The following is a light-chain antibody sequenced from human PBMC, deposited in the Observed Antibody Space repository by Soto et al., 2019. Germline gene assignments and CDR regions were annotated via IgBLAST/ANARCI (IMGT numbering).Light chain of an antibody. CDR1: QSISSS. CDR3: QQRTNWPLT. V-gene: IGKV3-11*01. CDR2: DAS. J-gene: IGKJ4*01. Sequence: EIVLTQSPATLSLSPGERATLSCRASQSISSSLTWYVQKPGQPPRLLIYDASTRAAGIPARFSGSGSGTDFTLTISSLETEDFAVYYCQQRTNWPLTFGGGTKVEIK.